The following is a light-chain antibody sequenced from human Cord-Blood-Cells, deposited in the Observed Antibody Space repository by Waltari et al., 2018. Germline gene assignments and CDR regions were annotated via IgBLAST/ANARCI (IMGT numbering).Light chain of an antibody. CDR1: QSISSW. CDR2: DAS. Sequence: DIHMTQSPSPLSASVGDRVTITCRASQSISSWLAWYQQKPGKTPKLLIYDASSLESGVPSRVSGSGSGTEFTLTNSSQQPDDFATYYCQQYNSYSTFGQGTKLEIK. CDR3: QQYNSYST. J-gene: IGKJ2*01. V-gene: IGKV1-5*01.